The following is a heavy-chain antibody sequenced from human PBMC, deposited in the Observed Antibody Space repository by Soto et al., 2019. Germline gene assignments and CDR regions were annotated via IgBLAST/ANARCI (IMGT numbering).Heavy chain of an antibody. D-gene: IGHD2-15*01. V-gene: IGHV4-31*03. CDR2: IFYTGTA. Sequence: QVQLQESGPGLVKPSQTLSLTCTVSGGSINTGGDYWGWIRHLPGEGLEWIGHIFYTGTAYYNPSLRSRVTVSIDTSANQISLHMYSVTAADTAMYYCARRLDDTPETFFNWFDPWGQGILVTVSS. J-gene: IGHJ5*02. CDR1: GGSINTGGDY. CDR3: ARRLDDTPETFFNWFDP.